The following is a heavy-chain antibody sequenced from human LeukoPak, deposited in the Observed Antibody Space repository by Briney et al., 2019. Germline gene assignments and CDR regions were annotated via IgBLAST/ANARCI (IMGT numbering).Heavy chain of an antibody. CDR2: ISGSGGST. Sequence: GGSLRLSCAASGFTFSSYGMSWVRQAPGKGLEWVSAISGSGGSTYYADSVKGRFTISRDNSKNTLYLQMNSLRAEDTAVYYCAKDNAYYDILTGYYRGGFYFDYWGQGTLVTVSS. CDR1: GFTFSSYG. V-gene: IGHV3-23*01. J-gene: IGHJ4*02. CDR3: AKDNAYYDILTGYYRGGFYFDY. D-gene: IGHD3-9*01.